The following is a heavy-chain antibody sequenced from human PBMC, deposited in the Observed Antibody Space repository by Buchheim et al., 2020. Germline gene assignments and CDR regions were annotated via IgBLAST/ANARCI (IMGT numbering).Heavy chain of an antibody. V-gene: IGHV3-30*18. CDR3: VKVSEYYDFWSGSRGAEYFQY. D-gene: IGHD3-3*01. CDR1: GFTFSSYG. J-gene: IGHJ1*01. CDR2: ISYDGSNK. Sequence: QVQLAESGGGVVQPGRSLRLSCAASGFTFSSYGMHWVRQAPGRGLEWVAFISYDGSNKSYADSVKGRFTLSRDNYKNTLYLQMNSLRAGDTAVYYCVKVSEYYDFWSGSRGAEYFQYWGQGTL.